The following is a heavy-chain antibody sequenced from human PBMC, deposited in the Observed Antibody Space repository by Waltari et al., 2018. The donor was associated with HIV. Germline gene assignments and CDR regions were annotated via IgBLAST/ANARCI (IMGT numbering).Heavy chain of an antibody. Sequence: EVQLVESGGGLVQPGRSLRLSCTASGFTFGDDAMTWVRQAPGKGLEWVASIRAKAYGGTTEYAASVRGRFTISRDDSKGIAYLQMNILQSEDTAIYFCARKQQLANWGQGTLVTVSS. CDR3: ARKQQLAN. CDR2: IRAKAYGGTT. V-gene: IGHV3-49*04. CDR1: GFTFGDDA. J-gene: IGHJ4*02. D-gene: IGHD3-3*02.